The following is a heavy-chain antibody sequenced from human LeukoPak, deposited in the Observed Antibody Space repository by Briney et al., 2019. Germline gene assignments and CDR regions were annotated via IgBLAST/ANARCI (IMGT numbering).Heavy chain of an antibody. CDR3: WRGRNWNYGPPGWFAP. V-gene: IGHV4-34*01. Sequence: SETLSLTCAVYGGSFSGYYWSWIRQPPGKGLEWIGEINHSGSTNYNPSLKSRVTISVDTSKNQFSLKLSSVTAADTAVYYCWRGRNWNYGPPGWFAPWGQGPPVTVSS. D-gene: IGHD1-7*01. CDR1: GGSFSGYY. J-gene: IGHJ5*02. CDR2: INHSGST.